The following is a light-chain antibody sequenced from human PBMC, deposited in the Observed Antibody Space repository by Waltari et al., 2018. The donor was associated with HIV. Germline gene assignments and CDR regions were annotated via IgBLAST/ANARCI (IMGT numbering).Light chain of an antibody. CDR2: RTN. CDR3: AAWDDTLSSYV. Sequence: QSVLTQSPSASGTPGQRVTISCSGSNSNIGSKDVYWFQHLPGTAPKLLIYRTNQRRSGVPDRFSGSKSGTSASLAISGLRSDDEADYYCAAWDDTLSSYVFGTGTTVTV. CDR1: NSNIGSKD. V-gene: IGLV1-47*01. J-gene: IGLJ1*01.